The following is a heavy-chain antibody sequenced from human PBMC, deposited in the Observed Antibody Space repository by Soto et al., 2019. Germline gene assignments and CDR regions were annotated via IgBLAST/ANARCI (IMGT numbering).Heavy chain of an antibody. CDR1: GFTFTSYA. D-gene: IGHD1-7*01. V-gene: IGHV3-23*01. CDR2: ISGSGSST. CDR3: AKDQRDWNYFPPSLWFDP. Sequence: PGGSLRLSCAASGFTFTSYAMSWVRQAPWKGLEWVSAISGSGSSTYYADSVKGRFTISRDNSKNTLYLQMNSLRADGTAVYYCAKDQRDWNYFPPSLWFDPWGQGTLVTVSS. J-gene: IGHJ5*02.